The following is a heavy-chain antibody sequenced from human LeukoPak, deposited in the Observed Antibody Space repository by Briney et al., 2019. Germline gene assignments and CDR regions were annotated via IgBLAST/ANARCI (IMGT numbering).Heavy chain of an antibody. J-gene: IGHJ5*02. Sequence: ASETLSLTCTVSGGSISSGGYYWSWIRQHPGKGLEWIGYIYYSGSTYYNPSLKSRVTISVDTSKNQFSLKLSSVTAADTAGYXXXXXXXXGSYNSWFDPWGQGTLVTASS. CDR3: XXXXXXGSYNSWFDP. V-gene: IGHV4-31*03. D-gene: IGHD3-10*01. CDR2: IYYSGST. CDR1: GGSISSGGYY.